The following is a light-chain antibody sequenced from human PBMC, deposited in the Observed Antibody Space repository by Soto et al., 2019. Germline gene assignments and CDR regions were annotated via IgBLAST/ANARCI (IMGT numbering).Light chain of an antibody. J-gene: IGKJ5*01. Sequence: EIVLTQSPATLSLSHGERAILSCRASQSVSTFLAWFQQKPGQPPRLLIYNASNRTTGIPARFSGSGSGTDFTLTISSLEPEDFAVYYCQQRGDWPPITFGQGTRLEIK. CDR1: QSVSTF. CDR3: QQRGDWPPIT. V-gene: IGKV3-11*01. CDR2: NAS.